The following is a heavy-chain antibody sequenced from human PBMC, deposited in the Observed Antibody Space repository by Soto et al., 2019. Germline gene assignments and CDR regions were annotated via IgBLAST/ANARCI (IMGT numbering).Heavy chain of an antibody. V-gene: IGHV1-69*02. CDR1: GGTFSSYT. CDR2: IIPILGIA. Sequence: SVKVSCKASGGTFSSYTISWVRQAPGQGLEWMGRIIPILGIANYAQKFQGRVTITADKSTSTAYMELSSLRSEDTAVYYCARGTYYYDSSGYTGFPRRYYYYGMDVWGQGTTVTVSS. CDR3: ARGTYYYDSSGYTGFPRRYYYYGMDV. D-gene: IGHD3-22*01. J-gene: IGHJ6*02.